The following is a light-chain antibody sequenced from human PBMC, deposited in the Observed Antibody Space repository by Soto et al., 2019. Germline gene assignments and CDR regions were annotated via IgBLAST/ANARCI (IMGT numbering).Light chain of an antibody. CDR3: QAYDSSLSAWV. V-gene: IGLV1-40*01. CDR1: RSNIGGGYD. CDR2: GNI. Sequence: QAVVTQPPSVSGVPGQTITISCTGSRSNIGGGYDVHWYQQLPGTAPQLLVYGNINRPSRVPDRFSGSKSGTSASLAITGLQAEDEADYYCQAYDSSLSAWVFGGGTKLTVL. J-gene: IGLJ3*02.